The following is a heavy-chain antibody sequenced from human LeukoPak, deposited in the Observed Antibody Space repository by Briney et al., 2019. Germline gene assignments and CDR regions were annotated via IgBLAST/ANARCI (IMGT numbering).Heavy chain of an antibody. CDR1: GGAISSYY. Sequence: PSETLSLTCTVSGGAISSYYWSWIRQPAGKGLEWIGRIYTSGSTNYNPSLKSRVTMSVDTSKNQFSLKLSSVTAADTAVYYCARDGVQLWLGSTGWFDPWGQGTLVTVSS. D-gene: IGHD5-18*01. J-gene: IGHJ5*02. CDR2: IYTSGST. CDR3: ARDGVQLWLGSTGWFDP. V-gene: IGHV4-4*07.